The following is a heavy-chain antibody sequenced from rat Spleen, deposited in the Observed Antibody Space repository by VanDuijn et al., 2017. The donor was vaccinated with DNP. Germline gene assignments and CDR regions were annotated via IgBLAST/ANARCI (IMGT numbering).Heavy chain of an antibody. D-gene: IGHD1-2*01. CDR2: ISTSGGST. V-gene: IGHV5-25*01. CDR3: ARLPDYYSSADYAMDA. Sequence: EVQLVESGGGLVQPGRSLKLSCAASGFTFSNYDMAWVRQAPTKGLEWVASISTSGGSTYYRDSVKGRFTVSRDNAKSTLYLQMDSLRSEDTATYYCARLPDYYSSADYAMDAWGQGTSVTVSS. CDR1: GFTFSNYD. J-gene: IGHJ4*01.